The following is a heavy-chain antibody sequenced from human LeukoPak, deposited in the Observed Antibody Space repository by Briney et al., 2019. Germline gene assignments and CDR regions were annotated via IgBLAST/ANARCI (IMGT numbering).Heavy chain of an antibody. CDR1: GYTFTSYY. V-gene: IGHV1-46*01. CDR3: ARDPRNYYGSGSYSLGFDY. CDR2: INPSGGST. Sequence: GASVKVSCKASGYTFTSYYMHWVRQAPGQGLEWMGIINPSGGSTSYAQKFQGRVTMTRDMSTSTVYMELSSLRSEDTAVYYCARDPRNYYGSGSYSLGFDYWGQGTLVTVSS. J-gene: IGHJ4*02. D-gene: IGHD3-10*01.